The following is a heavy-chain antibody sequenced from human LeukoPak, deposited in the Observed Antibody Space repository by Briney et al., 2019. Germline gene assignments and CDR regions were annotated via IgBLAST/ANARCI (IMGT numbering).Heavy chain of an antibody. J-gene: IGHJ3*02. CDR1: GFTFSSYA. V-gene: IGHV3-23*01. CDR3: AKVAYYYDSSGYPKTQFDAFDI. CDR2: ISGSGGNT. D-gene: IGHD3-22*01. Sequence: GGSLRLSCAASGFTFSSYAMSWVRQAPGKGLEWVSAISGSGGNTYYADSVKGGFTISRDNSKNTLYLQMNSLRAEDTAVYYCAKVAYYYDSSGYPKTQFDAFDIWGQGTMVTVSS.